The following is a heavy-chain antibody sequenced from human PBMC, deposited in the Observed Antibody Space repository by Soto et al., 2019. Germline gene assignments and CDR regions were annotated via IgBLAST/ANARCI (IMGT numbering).Heavy chain of an antibody. CDR2: ISWNSGSI. V-gene: IGHV3-9*01. D-gene: IGHD4-17*01. Sequence: EVQLVESGGGLVQPGRSLRLSCAASGFTFDDYDMHWVRQAPGKGLEWVSGISWNSGSIGYADSVKGRFTISRDNAKNSLYLKMNSLRAEDTALDDCAKDTSYYRGPFDIWGQGTMVTVSS. CDR1: GFTFDDYD. J-gene: IGHJ3*02. CDR3: AKDTSYYRGPFDI.